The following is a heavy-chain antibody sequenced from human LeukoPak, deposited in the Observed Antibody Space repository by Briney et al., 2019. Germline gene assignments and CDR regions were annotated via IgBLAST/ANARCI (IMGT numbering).Heavy chain of an antibody. D-gene: IGHD2-15*01. CDR2: TYYRSEWSN. CDR3: ARAPIGGWYFDL. Sequence: SQTLSLTFAISGDSVSSNSAAWNWIRQSPSRGLEWLGRTYYRSEWSNDYAVSVKSRITINPDTSQNQFSLQLNSLTPEDTAVYYCARAPIGGWYFDLWGRGTLVTVSS. J-gene: IGHJ2*01. CDR1: GDSVSSNSAA. V-gene: IGHV6-1*01.